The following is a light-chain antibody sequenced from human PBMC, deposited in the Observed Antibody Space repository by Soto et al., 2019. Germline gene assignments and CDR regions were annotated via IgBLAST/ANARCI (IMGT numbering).Light chain of an antibody. Sequence: EIVLTQSPATLSLSPGERATLSCRASRSVRSYLAWYQQKPGQAPRLLIYDASNRAAGIPARFSGSGSETDLTFTISNLEPEDFAVHYCQQRSAWPPITFGQGTRLEIK. CDR2: DAS. V-gene: IGKV3-11*01. J-gene: IGKJ5*01. CDR1: RSVRSY. CDR3: QQRSAWPPIT.